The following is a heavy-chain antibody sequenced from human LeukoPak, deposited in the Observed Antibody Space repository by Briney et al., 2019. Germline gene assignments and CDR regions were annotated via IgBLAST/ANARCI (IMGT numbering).Heavy chain of an antibody. D-gene: IGHD6-13*01. CDR2: INHSGST. CDR1: GGSFSGYY. Sequence: ETLSLTCAVYGGSFSGYYWSWIRQPPGKGLEWIGEINHSGSTNYNPSLKSRVTISVDTSKNQFSLKLSSVTAADTAVYYCARGRGYSRGFDLWGQGTLVTVSS. V-gene: IGHV4-34*01. J-gene: IGHJ5*02. CDR3: ARGRGYSRGFDL.